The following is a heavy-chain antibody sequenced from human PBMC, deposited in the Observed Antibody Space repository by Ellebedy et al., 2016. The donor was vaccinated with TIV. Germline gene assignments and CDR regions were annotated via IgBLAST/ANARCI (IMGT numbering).Heavy chain of an antibody. V-gene: IGHV3-23*01. D-gene: IGHD2-2*01. CDR1: GFTFSSYA. J-gene: IGHJ4*02. CDR3: AKDSADYQLLWTNPTFSY. CDR2: ISGSGGST. Sequence: GGSLRLSXAASGFTFSSYAMSWVRQAPGKGLEWVSAISGSGGSTYYADSVKGRFTISRDNSKNTLYVQMNSLRAEDTAVYYCAKDSADYQLLWTNPTFSYWGQGTLVTVSS.